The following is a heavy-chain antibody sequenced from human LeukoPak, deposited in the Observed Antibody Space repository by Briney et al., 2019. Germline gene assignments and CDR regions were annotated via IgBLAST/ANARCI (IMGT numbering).Heavy chain of an antibody. Sequence: GASVKVSCKASGYTFSSYGISWVRQAPGQGLEWMGWISAYNGNTNFAQKFQGRDTMTTDTSTSTAYMELRSLTSDDTAVYYCAKDHQYDFDCWGQGTLVTVSS. J-gene: IGHJ4*02. D-gene: IGHD2-2*01. CDR1: GYTFSSYG. CDR2: ISAYNGNT. CDR3: AKDHQYDFDC. V-gene: IGHV1-18*01.